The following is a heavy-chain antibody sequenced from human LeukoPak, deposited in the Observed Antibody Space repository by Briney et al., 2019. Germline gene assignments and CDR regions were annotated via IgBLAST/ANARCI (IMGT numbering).Heavy chain of an antibody. Sequence: SGTLSLTCTVSGGPLSNYYWSWIRQPPGKGLEWIGYIYFSGSTNYNPSLKSRVTISVDTSKNQFSLKLRSVTAADTAIYYCARDSFSSRKVDHTFDIWGQGTMVTVSS. D-gene: IGHD3-10*01. CDR2: IYFSGST. CDR3: ARDSFSSRKVDHTFDI. J-gene: IGHJ3*02. V-gene: IGHV4-59*01. CDR1: GGPLSNYY.